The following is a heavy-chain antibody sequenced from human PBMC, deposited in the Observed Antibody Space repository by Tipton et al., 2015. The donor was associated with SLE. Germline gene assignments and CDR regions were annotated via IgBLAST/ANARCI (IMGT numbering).Heavy chain of an antibody. CDR2: IYTSGST. D-gene: IGHD4-23*01. CDR1: GGSISSGSYY. J-gene: IGHJ4*02. V-gene: IGHV4-61*09. CDR3: ARGLDYGGTTKY. Sequence: TLSLTCTVSGGSISSGSYYWSWIRQPAGKGLEWIGHIYTSGSTYYNPSLKSRITISVDTSKNHFSLKLSSVTAADTAVYYCARGLDYGGTTKYWGQGTLVTVFS.